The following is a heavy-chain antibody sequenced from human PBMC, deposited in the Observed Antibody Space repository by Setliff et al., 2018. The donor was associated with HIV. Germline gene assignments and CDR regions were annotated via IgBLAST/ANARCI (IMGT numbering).Heavy chain of an antibody. CDR1: KFIFSTYW. CDR2: INSDGSST. CDR3: ARGPTVTTTGGGLFFDY. J-gene: IGHJ4*02. V-gene: IGHV3-74*01. Sequence: GGSLRLSCTTSKFIFSTYWMHWVRQGPGKGLVWVSRINSDGSSTSYADSVKGRFTISRDNAKSTLYLQMNSLRAEDTAVYYCARGPTVTTTGGGLFFDYWGQGTLVTVSS. D-gene: IGHD4-17*01.